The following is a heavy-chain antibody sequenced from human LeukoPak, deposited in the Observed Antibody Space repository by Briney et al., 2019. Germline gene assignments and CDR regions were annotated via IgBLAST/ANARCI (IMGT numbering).Heavy chain of an antibody. CDR2: INHSGST. CDR3: ARGNSHSSSWYLSL. D-gene: IGHD6-13*01. V-gene: IGHV4-34*01. J-gene: IGHJ4*02. CDR1: GGSFSGYY. Sequence: SETLSLTCAVYGGSFSGYYWSWIRQPPGKGLEWIGEINHSGSTNYNPSLKSRVTISVDTSKNQFSLKLSSVTAADTAVYYCARGNSHSSSWYLSLWGQGTLVTVSS.